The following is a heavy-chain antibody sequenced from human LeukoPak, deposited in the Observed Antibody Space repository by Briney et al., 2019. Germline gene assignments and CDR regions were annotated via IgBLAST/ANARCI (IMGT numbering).Heavy chain of an antibody. CDR2: INPISGGT. V-gene: IGHV1-2*02. CDR3: AREDGSFDY. D-gene: IGHD5-24*01. Sequence: ASVKVSCKDSGYTFTGYYTHWVRQAPGQGLEWMGWINPISGGTNYAEKFQGRVTTTRDTSINTAYMEVTRLTSDDTAVYYCAREDGSFDYWGQGTLVIVSS. J-gene: IGHJ4*02. CDR1: GYTFTGYY.